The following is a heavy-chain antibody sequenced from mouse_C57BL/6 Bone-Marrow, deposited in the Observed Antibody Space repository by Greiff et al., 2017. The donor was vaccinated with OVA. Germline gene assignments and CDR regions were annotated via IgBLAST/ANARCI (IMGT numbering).Heavy chain of an antibody. CDR3: ARSSYDGYFWYFDV. CDR2: IHPNSGST. J-gene: IGHJ1*03. V-gene: IGHV1-64*01. CDR1: GYTFTSYW. D-gene: IGHD2-3*01. Sequence: VKLQQPGAELVKPGASVKLSCKASGYTFTSYWMHWVKQRPGQGLEWIGMIHPNSGSTNYNEKFKSKATLTVDKSSSTAYMQLSSLTSEDSAVYYCARSSYDGYFWYFDVWGTGTTVTVSS.